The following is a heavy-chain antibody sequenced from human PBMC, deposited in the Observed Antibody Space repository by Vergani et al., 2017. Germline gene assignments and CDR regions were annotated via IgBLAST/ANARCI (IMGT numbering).Heavy chain of an antibody. V-gene: IGHV3-53*01. J-gene: IGHJ3*02. CDR2: IYSGGST. CDR3: TADGDYFRPGAFDI. Sequence: EVQLVESGGGLIQPGGSLRLSCAASGFTVSSNYMSWVRQAPGKGLEWVSVIYSGGSTYYADSVKGRFTISRDNSKNTLYLQMNSLRAEDTAVYYCTADGDYFRPGAFDIWGQGTIVTVSS. CDR1: GFTVSSNY. D-gene: IGHD4-17*01.